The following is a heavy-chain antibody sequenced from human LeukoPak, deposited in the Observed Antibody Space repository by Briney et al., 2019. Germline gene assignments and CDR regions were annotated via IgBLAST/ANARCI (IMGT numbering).Heavy chain of an antibody. D-gene: IGHD3-3*01. J-gene: IGHJ4*02. V-gene: IGHV4-59*12. CDR1: GGSISSYY. CDR2: IYYSGST. CDR3: ARTTDLLEWLSFDY. Sequence: SETLSLTCTVSGGSISSYYWSWIRQPPGKGLEWIGYIYYSGSTNDNPSLKSRLTMSLDTSKNQFSLRLGSVSAADTAVYYCARTTDLLEWLSFDYWGQGILVTV.